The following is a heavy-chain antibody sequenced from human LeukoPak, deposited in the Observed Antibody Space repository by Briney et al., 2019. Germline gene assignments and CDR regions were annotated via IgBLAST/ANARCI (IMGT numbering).Heavy chain of an antibody. D-gene: IGHD2-15*01. V-gene: IGHV4-59*01. CDR3: ARVESTRTYYYYYYMDV. CDR1: GGSISSYY. Sequence: SETLSLTCTVSGGSISSYYWSWIRQPPGKGLEWFGYVYDSGTTNYNPSLKSRVTISVDTSKNQFSLKLSSVTAADTAVYYCARVESTRTYYYYYYMDVWGKGTTVTISS. CDR2: VYDSGTT. J-gene: IGHJ6*03.